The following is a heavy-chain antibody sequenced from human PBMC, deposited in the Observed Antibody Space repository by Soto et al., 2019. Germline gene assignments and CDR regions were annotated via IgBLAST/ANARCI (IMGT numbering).Heavy chain of an antibody. D-gene: IGHD3-22*01. CDR2: IFYTGRT. Sequence: SETLSLTCTVSDGSISTSSYYWGWIRLSPGKGLEWIGTIFYTGRTYYNPSLESRVTLSVDTSKNQFSLHLTSVTAADTSVYYCTRHHPHHYDSSGYFDYWGQGTLVTVSS. CDR1: DGSISTSSYY. V-gene: IGHV4-39*01. CDR3: TRHHPHHYDSSGYFDY. J-gene: IGHJ4*02.